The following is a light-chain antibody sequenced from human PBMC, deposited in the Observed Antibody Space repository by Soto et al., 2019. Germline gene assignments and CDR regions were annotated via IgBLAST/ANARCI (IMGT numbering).Light chain of an antibody. J-gene: IGKJ5*01. CDR2: AAS. Sequence: DIQMTQSPSSLSASVGDRVTITCRARQSISRFLNWYQQKQGKAPTLLIYAASNLQSGVPSRFSGSGSGTDFTLTISSRQPEDFATSYCQQSYRTPSITFGQGTRLEIK. CDR3: QQSYRTPSIT. CDR1: QSISRF. V-gene: IGKV1-39*01.